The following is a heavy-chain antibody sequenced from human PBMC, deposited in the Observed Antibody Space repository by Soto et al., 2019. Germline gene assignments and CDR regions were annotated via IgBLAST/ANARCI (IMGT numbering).Heavy chain of an antibody. V-gene: IGHV3-33*01. CDR2: IWYDGSNE. J-gene: IGHJ4*02. D-gene: IGHD6-13*01. CDR3: AREGIATTGTLDY. CDR1: GFTFSSYG. Sequence: QVQLVESGGGVVQPGRSLRLSCAASGFTFSSYGMNWVRQAPGKGLEWVAIIWYDGSNENYADSVKGRFTISRDNSKNTLSLQMNSLRAADTAVYYCAREGIATTGTLDYWGQETLVTVSS.